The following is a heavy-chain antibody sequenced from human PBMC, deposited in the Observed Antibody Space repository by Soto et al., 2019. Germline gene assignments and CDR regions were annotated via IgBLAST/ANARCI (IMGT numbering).Heavy chain of an antibody. V-gene: IGHV3-48*01. CDR2: ISSSSSTI. D-gene: IGHD1-26*01. CDR3: ARDNIVGSYFFDL. Sequence: GGSLRLSCAASGFTFSSYSMNWVRQAPGKGLEWVSYISSSSSTIYYADSVKGRFTISRDNAKNSLYLQMNSLRAEDTAVYYCARDNIVGSYFFDLWGQGVLVTVSS. CDR1: GFTFSSYS. J-gene: IGHJ4*02.